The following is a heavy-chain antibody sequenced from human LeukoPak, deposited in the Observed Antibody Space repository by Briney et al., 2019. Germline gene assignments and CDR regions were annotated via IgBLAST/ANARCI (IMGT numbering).Heavy chain of an antibody. D-gene: IGHD3-10*01. CDR1: GFTVSSNY. CDR3: VTEASGGFPT. CDR2: IKSKTNGETR. V-gene: IGHV3-15*01. Sequence: GGSLRLSCAASGFTVSSNYMSWVRQAPGKGLEWVGLIKSKTNGETRDYAAPVKGRFTISRDDSDNTLYLQMNSLKNEDTAVYYCVTEASGGFPTWGQGTLVTVSS. J-gene: IGHJ4*02.